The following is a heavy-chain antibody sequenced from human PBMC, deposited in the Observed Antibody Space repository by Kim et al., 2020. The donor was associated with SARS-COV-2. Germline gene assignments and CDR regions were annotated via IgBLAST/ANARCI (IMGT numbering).Heavy chain of an antibody. V-gene: IGHV5-10-1*01. CDR3: ARHLGYCSSTSCHKYYYYYGMDV. J-gene: IGHJ6*02. CDR2: IDPSDSYT. Sequence: GESLKISCKGSGYSFTSYWISWVRQMPGKGLEWMGRIDPSDSYTNYSPSFQGHVTISADKSISTAYLQWSSLKASDTAMYYCARHLGYCSSTSCHKYYYYYGMDVWGQGTTVTVSS. CDR1: GYSFTSYW. D-gene: IGHD2-2*01.